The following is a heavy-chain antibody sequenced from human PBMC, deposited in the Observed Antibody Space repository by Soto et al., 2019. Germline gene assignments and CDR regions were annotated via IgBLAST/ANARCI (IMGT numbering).Heavy chain of an antibody. V-gene: IGHV3-48*01. D-gene: IGHD2-2*01. CDR3: ARDCPGSSTSCYGNEWFAP. Sequence: EVQLVESGGGLVQPGGSLRLSCAASGFTFSSYSMNWVRQAPGKGLEWVSYISSSRSTIYYADSVQGRFTISRDNAKNSLYLQMNILRAEDTAVYYCARDCPGSSTSCYGNEWFAPWGQGTLVTVSS. CDR1: GFTFSSYS. CDR2: ISSSRSTI. J-gene: IGHJ5*02.